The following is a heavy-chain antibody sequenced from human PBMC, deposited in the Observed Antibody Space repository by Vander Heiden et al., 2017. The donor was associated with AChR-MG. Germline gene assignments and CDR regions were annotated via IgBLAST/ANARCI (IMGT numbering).Heavy chain of an antibody. CDR3: ARGSMRGDY. D-gene: IGHD3-16*01. CDR1: GFTFRGYC. V-gene: IGHV3-7*01. CDR2: MKQDGSEK. Sequence: EVQLVESGGGLVQPGGSRRPPCSDSGFTFRGYCMSWVRKAPGKGLEWWANMKQDGSEKDYVDSVKGRFTISRDNAKNSLYLQMNSLRAEDTAVYYCARGSMRGDYWVQGTLVTVAS. J-gene: IGHJ4*02.